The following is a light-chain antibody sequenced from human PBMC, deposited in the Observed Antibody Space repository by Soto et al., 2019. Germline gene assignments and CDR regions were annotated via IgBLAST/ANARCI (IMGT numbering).Light chain of an antibody. V-gene: IGKV3-20*01. Sequence: EIVLTQSPGTLSLSPGERATLSCRASQRVSSSYLAWYQQKPGQAPRLLIYGASSRDTGIPDRFSGSGSGTDFPLTISRLEPEAFAVYYCQQYGSSRAFGQGTKVEIK. CDR3: QQYGSSRA. CDR1: QRVSSSY. CDR2: GAS. J-gene: IGKJ1*01.